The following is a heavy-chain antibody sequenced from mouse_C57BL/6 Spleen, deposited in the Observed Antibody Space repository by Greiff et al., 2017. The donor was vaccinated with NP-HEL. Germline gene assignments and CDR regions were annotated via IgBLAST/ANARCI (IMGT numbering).Heavy chain of an antibody. CDR1: GYTFTSYW. V-gene: IGHV1-55*01. CDR3: ARSNIYDGYPYYFDY. J-gene: IGHJ2*01. Sequence: QVQLQQPGAELVKPGASVKMSCKASGYTFTSYWITWVKQRPGQGLEWIGDIYPGSGSTNYNEKFKSKATLTVDTSSSTAYMQLSSLTSEDSAVYYCARSNIYDGYPYYFDYWGQGTTLTVSS. CDR2: IYPGSGST. D-gene: IGHD2-3*01.